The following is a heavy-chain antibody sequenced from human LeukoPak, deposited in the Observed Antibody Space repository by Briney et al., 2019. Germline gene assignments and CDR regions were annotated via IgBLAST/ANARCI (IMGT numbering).Heavy chain of an antibody. D-gene: IGHD6-13*01. J-gene: IGHJ4*02. V-gene: IGHV4-61*01. CDR2: IYYSGST. Sequence: SETLSLTCTVSGGSVGSGSYYWNWIRQPPGKGLEWIGNIYYSGSTKYNPSLKSRVTILVDMSKNQFSLKLSSVTAEDTAVYYCATGSPAAGTFPNCCYFDYWGQGTLVTVSS. CDR3: ATGSPAAGTFPNCCYFDY. CDR1: GGSVGSGSYY.